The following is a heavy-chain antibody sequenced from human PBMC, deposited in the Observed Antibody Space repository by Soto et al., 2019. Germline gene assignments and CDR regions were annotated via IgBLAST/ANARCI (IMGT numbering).Heavy chain of an antibody. CDR3: AKFGMATTKRSPPYYIDY. CDR2: ISGSGGGT. J-gene: IGHJ4*02. Sequence: GGSLRLSCAASGFTFSSYAMSWVRQAPGKGLEWVSSISGSGGGTYYADSVKGRFTFSRDNSKNTLYLQMNSLRAEDTAVYYCAKFGMATTKRSPPYYIDYWGQGVLVTFYS. V-gene: IGHV3-23*01. D-gene: IGHD1-1*01. CDR1: GFTFSSYA.